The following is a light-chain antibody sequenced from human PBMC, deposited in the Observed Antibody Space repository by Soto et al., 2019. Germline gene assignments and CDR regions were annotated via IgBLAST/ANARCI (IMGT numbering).Light chain of an antibody. CDR2: DVS. Sequence: QSALTQPASVSGSPGQSITISCTGTSSDVGAYNYDSWYQQYPDEAPKVIIYDVSHRPAGVSNRFSGSKSGNTASLTISGLQTQDEADYYCPSYTSATTYVFGTGTRSPS. V-gene: IGLV2-14*01. CDR1: SSDVGAYNY. J-gene: IGLJ1*01. CDR3: PSYTSATTYV.